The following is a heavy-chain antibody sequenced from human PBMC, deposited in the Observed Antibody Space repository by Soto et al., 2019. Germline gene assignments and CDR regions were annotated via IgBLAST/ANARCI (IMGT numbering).Heavy chain of an antibody. Sequence: PSETLSLTCTVSGGSISSSSYYWGWIRQPPGKGLEWIGSIYYSGSTYYNPSLKSRVTISVDTSKNQFSLKLSSVIAADTAVYYCASYYYDSSGYPDYWGQGTLVTVSS. CDR3: ASYYYDSSGYPDY. V-gene: IGHV4-39*01. J-gene: IGHJ4*02. CDR2: IYYSGST. D-gene: IGHD3-22*01. CDR1: GGSISSSSYY.